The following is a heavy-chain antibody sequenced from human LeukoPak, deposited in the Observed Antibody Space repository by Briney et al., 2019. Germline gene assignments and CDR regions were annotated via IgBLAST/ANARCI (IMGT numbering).Heavy chain of an antibody. CDR2: INHSGST. D-gene: IGHD2-2*01. CDR1: GGSFSGYY. J-gene: IGHJ5*02. CDR3: ARGGPYCSSTSCYFSWFDP. Sequence: SETLSLTCAVYGGSFSGYYWSWIRQPPGKGLEWIGEINHSGSTNYNPSLKSRVTISVDTSKNQFSLKLSSVTAADTAVYYCARGGPYCSSTSCYFSWFDPWGQGTLVTVPS. V-gene: IGHV4-34*01.